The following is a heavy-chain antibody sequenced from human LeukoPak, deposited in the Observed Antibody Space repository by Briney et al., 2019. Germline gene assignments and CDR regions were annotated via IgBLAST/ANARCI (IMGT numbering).Heavy chain of an antibody. D-gene: IGHD3-10*01. J-gene: IGHJ4*02. V-gene: IGHV5-51*01. CDR1: GYSFTDYW. CDR3: ARRGYYGSGTLTAPF. Sequence: GESLKISCKGSGYSFTDYWIAWVRQMPGKGLEWMGIIYPGDSGIRYSPSFQGQVTISADKSFSTAYLQWSSLKASDTAMYYCARRGYYGSGTLTAPFWGQGTLVTVSS. CDR2: IYPGDSGI.